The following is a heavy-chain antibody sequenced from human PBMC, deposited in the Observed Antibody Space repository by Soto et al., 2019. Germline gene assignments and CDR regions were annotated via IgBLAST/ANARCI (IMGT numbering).Heavy chain of an antibody. D-gene: IGHD2-8*01. CDR3: ARYAILNYFDY. CDR2: IYYSGST. Sequence: SETLSLTCTVSGGSISSYYWSWIRQPPGKGLEWIGYIYYSGSTNYNPSLKSRVTISVDTSKNQFSLKPSSVTAADTAVYYCARYAILNYFDYWGQGTLVTVSS. V-gene: IGHV4-59*08. J-gene: IGHJ4*02. CDR1: GGSISSYY.